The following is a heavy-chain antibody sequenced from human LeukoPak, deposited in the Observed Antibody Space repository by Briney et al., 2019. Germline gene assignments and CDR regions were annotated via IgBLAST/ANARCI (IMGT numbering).Heavy chain of an antibody. D-gene: IGHD6-19*01. CDR1: GYTFTSYD. CDR2: MNPNSGNT. Sequence: ASVKLSCKASGYTFTSYDINWVRQATGQGLEWMGWMNPNSGNTGYAQKFKGRATMTRNTSISTAYMELSSLRSEDTAVYYCARGAPRIAVAGTPDFDYWGQGTLVTVSS. CDR3: ARGAPRIAVAGTPDFDY. V-gene: IGHV1-8*01. J-gene: IGHJ4*02.